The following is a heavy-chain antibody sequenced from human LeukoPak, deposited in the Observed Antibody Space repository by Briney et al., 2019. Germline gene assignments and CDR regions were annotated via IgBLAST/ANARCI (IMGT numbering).Heavy chain of an antibody. CDR1: GLTFSNYA. CDR2: ITGSGGWT. Sequence: GGSLRLSCAASGLTFSNYAMMWLRQAPGKGLEWVSAITGSGGWTLYADSVKGRFTISRDNSKNTLYLEMSSLRVEDTAVYYCAKDPNGDYIGAFDVWGQGTMITVSS. V-gene: IGHV3-23*01. D-gene: IGHD4-17*01. CDR3: AKDPNGDYIGAFDV. J-gene: IGHJ3*01.